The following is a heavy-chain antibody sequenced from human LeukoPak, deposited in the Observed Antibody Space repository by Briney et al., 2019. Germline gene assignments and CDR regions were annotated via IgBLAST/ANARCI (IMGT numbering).Heavy chain of an antibody. J-gene: IGHJ4*02. CDR1: GISFSGSW. CDR3: TRNEH. V-gene: IGHV3-7*01. Sequence: PGGSLTLSCGGSGISFSGSWMSWARQAPGKGPEWVANIKEDGSERYYVGSVRGRFTISRDNAKNSLHLQMNSLRAEDTAVYYCTRNEHWGQGTLVTVSS. CDR2: IKEDGSER.